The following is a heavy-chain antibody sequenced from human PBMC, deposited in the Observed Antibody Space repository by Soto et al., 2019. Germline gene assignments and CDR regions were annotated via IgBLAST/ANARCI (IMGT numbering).Heavy chain of an antibody. Sequence: QVQLVQSGAEVQKPGSSVKVSCKASGGTFSSYAISWVRQAPGQGLEWMGGIIPIFGTANYAQKFQGRVTITADESTSTAYMELSSLRSEDTAVYYCARVGYDSYGGTYNWFDPWGQGTLVTVSS. CDR3: ARVGYDSYGGTYNWFDP. J-gene: IGHJ5*02. CDR1: GGTFSSYA. CDR2: IIPIFGTA. D-gene: IGHD5-12*01. V-gene: IGHV1-69*01.